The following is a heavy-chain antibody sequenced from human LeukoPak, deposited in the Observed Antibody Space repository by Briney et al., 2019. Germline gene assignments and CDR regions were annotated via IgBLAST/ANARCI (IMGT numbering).Heavy chain of an antibody. V-gene: IGHV4-4*07. Sequence: SETLSLTCTVSGDSISRYYWNWIRQPAGKGLEWIGRIYSSGSTNYNPSLKSRVTMSVDTSKKQFSLKLSSVTAADTAVYYCARALPLAAAVPNYFDPWGQGALVTVSS. CDR3: ARALPLAAAVPNYFDP. D-gene: IGHD6-13*01. J-gene: IGHJ5*02. CDR1: GDSISRYY. CDR2: IYSSGST.